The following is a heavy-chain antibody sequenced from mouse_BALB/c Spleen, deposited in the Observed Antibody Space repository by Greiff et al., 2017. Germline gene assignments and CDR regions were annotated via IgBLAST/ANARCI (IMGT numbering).Heavy chain of an antibody. J-gene: IGHJ3*01. V-gene: IGHV5-17*02. Sequence: EVQRVESGGGLVQPGGSRKLSCAASGFTFSSFGMHWVRQAPEKGLEWVAYISSGSSTIYYADTVKGRFTISRDNPKNTLFLQMTSLRSEDTAMYYCAGFYDGYFAYWGQGTLVTVSA. D-gene: IGHD2-3*01. CDR1: GFTFSSFG. CDR2: ISSGSSTI. CDR3: AGFYDGYFAY.